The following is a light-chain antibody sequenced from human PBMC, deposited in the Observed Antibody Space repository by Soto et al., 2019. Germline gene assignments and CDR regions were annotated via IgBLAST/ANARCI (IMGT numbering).Light chain of an antibody. CDR1: QSISVY. V-gene: IGKV1-39*01. CDR3: HPTYGNPWT. CDR2: AAS. J-gene: IGKJ1*01. Sequence: DIQMTQSPPSLYASVGDRVTITCRASQSISVYLNWYQLKPGRAPKLLIHAASNLQTGVPSSFSGSGSGTDFTLTISSLQPEDFATYYCHPTYGNPWTFGQGTKVDIK.